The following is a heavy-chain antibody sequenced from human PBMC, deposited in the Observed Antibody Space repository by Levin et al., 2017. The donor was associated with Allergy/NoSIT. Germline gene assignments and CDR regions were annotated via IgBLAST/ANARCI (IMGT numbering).Heavy chain of an antibody. D-gene: IGHD5-18*01. V-gene: IGHV4-59*08. CDR1: GGSISSYV. J-gene: IGHJ2*01. CDR2: IYYPGST. Sequence: KPSETLSLTCTVSGGSISSYVWSWIRQPPGKGLEWIGYIYYPGSTDYNPSLKGRVIISVDTSKNQFSLKLRSVTAADTAVYLCARHPLDTRGVENGYFDLWGRGTLVTVSS. CDR3: ARHPLDTRGVENGYFDL.